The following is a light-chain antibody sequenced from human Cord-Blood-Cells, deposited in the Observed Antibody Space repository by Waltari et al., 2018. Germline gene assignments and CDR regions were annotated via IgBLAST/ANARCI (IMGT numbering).Light chain of an antibody. Sequence: DRVTITCRASQSISSYLNWYQQKPGKAPKLLIYAASSLQSGVPSRFSGSGSGTDFTLTISSLQHEDFATYYCQQSYSTPFTFGPGTKVDIK. J-gene: IGKJ3*01. CDR2: AAS. V-gene: IGKV1-39*01. CDR3: QQSYSTPFT. CDR1: QSISSY.